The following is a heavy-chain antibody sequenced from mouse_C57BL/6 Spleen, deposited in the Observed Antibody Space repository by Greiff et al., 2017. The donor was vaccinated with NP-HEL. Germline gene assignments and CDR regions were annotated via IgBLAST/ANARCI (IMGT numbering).Heavy chain of an antibody. V-gene: IGHV1-84*01. CDR3: AREEVTTVVADY. D-gene: IGHD1-1*01. Sequence: QVQLQQSGPELVKPGASVKISCKASGYTFTDYYINWVKQRPGKGLEWIGWIYPGSGNTKYNEKFKGKATLTVDTSSSTAYMQLSSLTSEDSAVYFCAREEVTTVVADYWGQGTTLTVSS. J-gene: IGHJ2*01. CDR1: GYTFTDYY. CDR2: IYPGSGNT.